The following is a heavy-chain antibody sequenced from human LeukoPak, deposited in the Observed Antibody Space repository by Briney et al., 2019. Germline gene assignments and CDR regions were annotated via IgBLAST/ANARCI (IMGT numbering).Heavy chain of an antibody. Sequence: GGSLRLSCEASGFTFGTYGMTWVRQAPGEGLEWVSGITGSSTWTYYADSVRGRFTISRDNSKNTLHLQMNNLTADDTAIYYCARELVSLGTGYFDLWGRGTLVTVSS. CDR2: ITGSSTWT. D-gene: IGHD7-27*01. CDR1: GFTFGTYG. V-gene: IGHV3-23*01. J-gene: IGHJ2*01. CDR3: ARELVSLGTGYFDL.